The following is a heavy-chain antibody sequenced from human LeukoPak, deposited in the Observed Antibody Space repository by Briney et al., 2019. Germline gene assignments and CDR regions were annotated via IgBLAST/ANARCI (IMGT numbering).Heavy chain of an antibody. J-gene: IGHJ4*02. Sequence: ASVKVSCKASGHTFTGYYMHRVRQAPGQGLEWMGWINPNSGGTNYAQKFQGRVTMTRDTSISTAYMELSRLRSDDTAVYYCARDQLAVAGISFDYWGQGTLVTVSS. CDR1: GHTFTGYY. CDR2: INPNSGGT. D-gene: IGHD6-19*01. CDR3: ARDQLAVAGISFDY. V-gene: IGHV1-2*02.